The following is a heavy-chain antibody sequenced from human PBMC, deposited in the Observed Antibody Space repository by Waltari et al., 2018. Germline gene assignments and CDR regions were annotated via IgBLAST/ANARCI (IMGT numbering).Heavy chain of an antibody. D-gene: IGHD3-22*01. CDR3: ARGTNYYDSSGLNWFDP. J-gene: IGHJ5*02. CDR2: IYTSGST. Sequence: QVQLQESGPGLVKPSETLSLTCTVSGRPISSYYWSWIRHPAGKGLEWIGRIYTSGSTNYNPSLKSRVTMSVDTSKNQFSLKLSSVTAADTAVYYCARGTNYYDSSGLNWFDPWGQGTLVTVSS. CDR1: GRPISSYY. V-gene: IGHV4-4*07.